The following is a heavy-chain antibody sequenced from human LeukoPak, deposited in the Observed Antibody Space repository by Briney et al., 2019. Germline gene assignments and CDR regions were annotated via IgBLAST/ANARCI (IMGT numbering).Heavy chain of an antibody. Sequence: KSSETLSLTCAVSGVSFNDYYWSWVRQTPGKGLEWIGEINHSGYTNDSPSLKSRVTLSIDTSRKQFSLNLRFVTVADSGIYYCTRMTTGHDYWGQGTLVTVSS. CDR2: INHSGYT. V-gene: IGHV4-34*01. CDR3: TRMTTGHDY. D-gene: IGHD4-17*01. J-gene: IGHJ4*02. CDR1: GVSFNDYY.